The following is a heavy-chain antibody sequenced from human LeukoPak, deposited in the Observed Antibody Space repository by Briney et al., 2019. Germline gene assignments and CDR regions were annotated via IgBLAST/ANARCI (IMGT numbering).Heavy chain of an antibody. V-gene: IGHV3-23*01. CDR3: ARDSSSHTGSFDY. CDR1: GFTFSSDA. J-gene: IGHJ4*02. D-gene: IGHD6-6*01. CDR2: ISGGGGDT. Sequence: GGSLRLSCAASGFTFSSDAMIWVRQAPGKGLEWVSNISGGGGDTYYGDSVKGRFTISRDNSKTTLYLQMNSLRAEDTAVYYCARDSSSHTGSFDYWGQGTLVTVSS.